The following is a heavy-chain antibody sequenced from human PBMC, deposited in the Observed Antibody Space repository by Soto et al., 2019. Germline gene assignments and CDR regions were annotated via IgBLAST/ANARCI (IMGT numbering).Heavy chain of an antibody. CDR2: IYPDDSDT. D-gene: IGHD6-13*01. CDR3: ARHRRRYTSSWCQIDY. CDR1: GYRFATYW. Sequence: LGEPLKISWKSSGYRFATYWIGWVRQMPGKGLEWMGIIYPDDSDTRYSPSFQGQVTISVDKSIRTAYLQWSNLQASDTAIYYCARHRRRYTSSWCQIDYWGQGTLVTVSS. J-gene: IGHJ4*02. V-gene: IGHV5-51*01.